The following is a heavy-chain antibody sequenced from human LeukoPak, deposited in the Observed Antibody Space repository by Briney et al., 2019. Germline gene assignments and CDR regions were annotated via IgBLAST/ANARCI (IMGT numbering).Heavy chain of an antibody. CDR2: IYWDDDK. Sequence: SGPSLVKPTQTLTLTCTFSGFSLSASEVGVGWIRQPPGKALEWLGIIYWDDDKRYSPSLKSRLIITKDTSKNQVVLTMTNVDPVDTATYYCAHTFYPSGSYFDYWGQGTLVTVSS. D-gene: IGHD3-10*01. J-gene: IGHJ4*02. CDR1: GFSLSASEVG. CDR3: AHTFYPSGSYFDY. V-gene: IGHV2-5*02.